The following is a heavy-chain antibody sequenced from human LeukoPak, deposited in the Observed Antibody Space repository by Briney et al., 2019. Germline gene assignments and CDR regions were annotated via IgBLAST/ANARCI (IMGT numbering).Heavy chain of an antibody. J-gene: IGHJ4*02. Sequence: GGSLRLSCAASGFTFSNYYMSWIRQAPGKGLEWVSYISSSGSTIYYADSVKGRFTISRDTAKNSLYLQMNSLRAEDTAVYYCARHLDDILSGQIYYFDYWGQGTLVTVSS. V-gene: IGHV3-11*01. CDR3: ARHLDDILSGQIYYFDY. D-gene: IGHD3-9*01. CDR1: GFTFSNYY. CDR2: ISSSGSTI.